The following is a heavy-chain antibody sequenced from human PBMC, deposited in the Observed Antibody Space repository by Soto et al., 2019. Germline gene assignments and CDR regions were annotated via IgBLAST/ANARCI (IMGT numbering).Heavy chain of an antibody. J-gene: IGHJ4*02. V-gene: IGHV1-58*01. D-gene: IGHD6-19*01. CDR2: IVVGSGNT. CDR3: AAEGIAVAGTMY. Sequence: ASVTVSCKASGFTFTSSAVQWVRQARGQRLEWIGWIVVGSGNTNYAQKFRERVTITRDMSTSTAYMELSSLRSEDTAVYYCAAEGIAVAGTMYWGQGTLVTVSS. CDR1: GFTFTSSA.